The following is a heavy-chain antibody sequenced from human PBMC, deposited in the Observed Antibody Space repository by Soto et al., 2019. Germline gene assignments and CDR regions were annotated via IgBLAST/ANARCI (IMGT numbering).Heavy chain of an antibody. CDR1: SGSISSSNW. Sequence: SETLSLTCAVSSGSISSSNWWSWVRQPPGKGLEWIGEIYHSGSTNYNPSLKSRVTISVDKSKNQLSLKLSSVTVADTAVYYCARAGKVRGVINHNWFDPWGQGTLVTVSS. CDR3: ARAGKVRGVINHNWFDP. CDR2: IYHSGST. V-gene: IGHV4-4*02. J-gene: IGHJ5*02. D-gene: IGHD3-10*01.